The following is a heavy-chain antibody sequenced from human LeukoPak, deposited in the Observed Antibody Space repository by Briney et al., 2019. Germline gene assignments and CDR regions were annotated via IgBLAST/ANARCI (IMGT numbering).Heavy chain of an antibody. J-gene: IGHJ6*03. CDR2: IKSKTDGGTT. V-gene: IGHV3-15*01. Sequence: GGSLRLSCAASGFTLSTYWMSWVRQAPGKGLEWVGRIKSKTDGGTTDYAAPVKGRFTISRDNSRDTLYLQMNSLKAEDTAIYICAKDGGTYPYFLDVWGKGTTVIVSS. D-gene: IGHD1-26*01. CDR3: AKDGGTYPYFLDV. CDR1: GFTLSTYW.